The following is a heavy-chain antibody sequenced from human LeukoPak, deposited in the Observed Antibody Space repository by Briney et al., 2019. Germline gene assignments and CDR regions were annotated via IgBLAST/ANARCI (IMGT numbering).Heavy chain of an antibody. CDR2: ISSSSYI. Sequence: GGSLRLSCAASGFTFSSYSMNWVRQAPGKGLEWVSSISSSSYIYYADSMKGRFTISRDNAKKSLYLQMNSLRAEDTAVYCCARAEWFGVVTGAFDIWGQGTMVTVSS. V-gene: IGHV3-21*01. D-gene: IGHD3-10*01. CDR1: GFTFSSYS. J-gene: IGHJ3*02. CDR3: ARAEWFGVVTGAFDI.